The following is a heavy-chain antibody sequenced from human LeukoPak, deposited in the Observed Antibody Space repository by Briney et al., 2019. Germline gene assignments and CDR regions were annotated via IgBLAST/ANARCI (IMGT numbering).Heavy chain of an antibody. Sequence: SETLSLTCTVSGGSISSGSYYWSWIRQPAGKGLEWIGRIYTSGSTNYNPSLKSRVTISVDTSKNQFSLKLSSVTAADTAVYYCAITYYGSGSYAGSLFYWGQGTLVTVSS. CDR1: GGSISSGSYY. CDR2: IYTSGST. CDR3: AITYYGSGSYAGSLFY. V-gene: IGHV4-61*02. D-gene: IGHD3-10*01. J-gene: IGHJ4*02.